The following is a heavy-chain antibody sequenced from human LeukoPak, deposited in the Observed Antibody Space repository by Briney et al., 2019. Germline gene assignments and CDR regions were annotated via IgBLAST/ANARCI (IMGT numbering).Heavy chain of an antibody. CDR1: GFTLSNYV. CDR2: VSGGGFDT. D-gene: IGHD2-8*02. V-gene: IGHV3-23*01. Sequence: GGSLRLSCVASGFTLSNYVMSWVRQAPGKGLEWVSGVSGGGFDTYYTDSVKGRFTISRDNSKNMVYLQMNSLRAEDTAVYYCTRRAGGNLYDLDNWGQGTLVTVSS. J-gene: IGHJ4*02. CDR3: TRRAGGNLYDLDN.